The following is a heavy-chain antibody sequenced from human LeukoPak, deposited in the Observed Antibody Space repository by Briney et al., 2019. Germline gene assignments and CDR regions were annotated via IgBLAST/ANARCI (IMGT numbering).Heavy chain of an antibody. V-gene: IGHV4-59*08. Sequence: YPSETLSLTCTVSGGSISSYYWGWIRQPPGKGLEWIGYIHYTGSTNHNPSLKSRITISIDTSKNQFSLKLSSVTAADTAVYYCAGTSSSYCSGGSCYGKFQTWGQGTLVTVHS. CDR2: IHYTGST. D-gene: IGHD2-15*01. J-gene: IGHJ1*01. CDR1: GGSISSYY. CDR3: AGTSSSYCSGGSCYGKFQT.